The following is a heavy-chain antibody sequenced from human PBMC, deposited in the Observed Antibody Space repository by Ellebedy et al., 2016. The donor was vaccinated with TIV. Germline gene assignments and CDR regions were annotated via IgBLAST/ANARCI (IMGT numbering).Heavy chain of an antibody. CDR1: GDSVSNTGAA. CDR2: TYYRSKWST. CDR3: ARDPSSCYSCLDV. V-gene: IGHV6-1*01. J-gene: IGHJ6*02. D-gene: IGHD2/OR15-2a*01. Sequence: SQTLSLTCAISGDSVSNTGAAWNWIRHSPSRGLQWLGRTYYRSKWSTDYATSVKSRITIHPDTSKNQFSLQVNSVTPEDTAVYYCARDPSSCYSCLDVWGQGTPVTVSS.